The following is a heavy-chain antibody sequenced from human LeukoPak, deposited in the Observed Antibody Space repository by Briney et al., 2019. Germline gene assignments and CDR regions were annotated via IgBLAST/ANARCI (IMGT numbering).Heavy chain of an antibody. J-gene: IGHJ3*02. CDR2: IYYSGST. V-gene: IGHV4-59*12. D-gene: IGHD1-1*01. CDR3: ARGPGTGTTPVPFDI. CDR1: GGSISSYY. Sequence: PSETLSLTCTVSGGSISSYYWSWIRQPPGKGLEWIGYIYYSGSTNYNPSLKSRVTISVDTSKNQFSLKLSSVTAADTAVYYCARGPGTGTTPVPFDIWGQGTMVTVSS.